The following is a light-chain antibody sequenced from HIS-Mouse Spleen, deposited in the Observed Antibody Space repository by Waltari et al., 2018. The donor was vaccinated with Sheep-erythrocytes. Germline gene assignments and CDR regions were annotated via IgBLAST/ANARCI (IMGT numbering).Light chain of an antibody. CDR1: SSDVGSYNL. J-gene: IGLJ3*02. CDR3: CSYAGSSTPWV. CDR2: EGR. Sequence: QSALTQPASVSGSPGQSITISCTGTSSDVGSYNLFSWYQPHPGKAPTLMIYEGRKRPSGVLNRFSGSKSGNTASLTISGLQAEDEADYYCCSYAGSSTPWVFGGGTKLTVL. V-gene: IGLV2-23*01.